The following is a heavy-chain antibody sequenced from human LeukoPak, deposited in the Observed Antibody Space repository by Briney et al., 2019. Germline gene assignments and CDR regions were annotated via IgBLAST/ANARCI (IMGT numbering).Heavy chain of an antibody. Sequence: PGGSLRLSCAASGFNFEGYGISWVRQAPGKGLEWVSGINWTDDNTAYADSVKGRFTISRDNAKNSLYLQMDSLRADDTALYYCATLTGPRTFDYWGQGTLVTVSS. D-gene: IGHD1-20*01. J-gene: IGHJ4*02. V-gene: IGHV3-20*04. CDR2: INWTDDNT. CDR3: ATLTGPRTFDY. CDR1: GFNFEGYG.